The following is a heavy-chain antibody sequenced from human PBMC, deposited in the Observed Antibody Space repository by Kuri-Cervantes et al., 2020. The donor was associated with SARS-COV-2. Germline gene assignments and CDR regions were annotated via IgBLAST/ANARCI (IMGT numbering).Heavy chain of an antibody. D-gene: IGHD3-3*01. V-gene: IGHV3-66*01. J-gene: IGHJ6*03. CDR2: IYAGGNT. CDR1: GITVSNNY. CDR3: ARDHYRAPYYDFWSGYDYYYYYCMDV. Sequence: GESLKISCEGSGITVSNNYISWVRQAPGMGLQWVSVIYAGGNTFYADSVKGRFTISRDNAKNSLYLQMNSLRAEDTAVYYRARDHYRAPYYDFWSGYDYYYYYCMDVWGKGTTVTVSS.